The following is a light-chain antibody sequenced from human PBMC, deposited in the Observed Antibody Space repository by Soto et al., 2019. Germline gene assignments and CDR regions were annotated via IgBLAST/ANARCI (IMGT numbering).Light chain of an antibody. CDR2: AAS. J-gene: IGKJ2*02. Sequence: DIQMTQSPSSLSASVGDRVTITCRASQSISNYLNWYQQKPGKAPKLLIYAASSLQSGVPSRFSGSGSETDFTLTISSLQPEDFATYSCQQSYSTPRTFGQGTKLEIK. CDR3: QQSYSTPRT. V-gene: IGKV1-39*01. CDR1: QSISNY.